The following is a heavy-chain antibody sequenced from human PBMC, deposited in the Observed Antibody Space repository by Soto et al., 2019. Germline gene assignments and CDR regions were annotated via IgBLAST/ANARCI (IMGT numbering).Heavy chain of an antibody. D-gene: IGHD4-17*01. J-gene: IGHJ4*02. CDR2: ISAYNGNT. V-gene: IGHV1-18*01. Sequence: QVQLVQSGAEVKKPGDSVKVACKASGYTFTSYGISWVRQAPGPGLEWMGWISAYNGNTNYAQKLQGRVTMTTDTSTSTVYMELRSLRSADTAVYYCARGDIGTTVTPGWGQGTLVTVSS. CDR1: GYTFTSYG. CDR3: ARGDIGTTVTPG.